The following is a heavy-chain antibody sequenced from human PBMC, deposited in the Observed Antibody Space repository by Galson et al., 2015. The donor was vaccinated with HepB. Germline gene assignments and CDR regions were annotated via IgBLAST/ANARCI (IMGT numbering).Heavy chain of an antibody. CDR1: GFTFSSYD. CDR2: IGSAGDT. CDR3: ARAKAAGTNSGYYGMDV. J-gene: IGHJ6*02. V-gene: IGHV3-13*01. D-gene: IGHD6-13*01. Sequence: SLRLSCAASGFTFSSYDIHWVRQATGKGLEWVSGIGSAGDTYYPGSVKGRFTISRENAKNSLYLQMNSLRAGDTAVYYCARAKAAGTNSGYYGMDVWGQGTTVTVSS.